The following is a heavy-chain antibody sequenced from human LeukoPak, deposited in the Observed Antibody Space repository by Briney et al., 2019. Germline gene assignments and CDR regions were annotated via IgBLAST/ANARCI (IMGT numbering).Heavy chain of an antibody. V-gene: IGHV4-59*08. Sequence: SETLSLTCTVSGGSISSYYWSWIRQPPGKGLDWIGYIYYSGSTNYNPSLKSRVTISVDTSKNQFSLRLSSVTAADTAVYYCAITWSRGGYGMDVRGQGTTVTVSS. J-gene: IGHJ6*02. CDR2: IYYSGST. D-gene: IGHD3-10*01. CDR1: GGSISSYY. CDR3: AITWSRGGYGMDV.